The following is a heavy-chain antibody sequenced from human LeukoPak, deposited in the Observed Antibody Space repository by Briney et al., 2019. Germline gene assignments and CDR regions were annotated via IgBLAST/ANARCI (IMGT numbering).Heavy chain of an antibody. Sequence: PSETLSLTCTVSGGPISSYYWNWIRQPPGKGLEWIGYIYYSGSTNYNPSLKSRVTISVDTSKNQFSLKLSSVTAADTAVYYCARHVDYYDSSGYHNWFDPWGQGTLVTVSS. J-gene: IGHJ5*02. V-gene: IGHV4-59*08. CDR3: ARHVDYYDSSGYHNWFDP. CDR1: GGPISSYY. CDR2: IYYSGST. D-gene: IGHD3-22*01.